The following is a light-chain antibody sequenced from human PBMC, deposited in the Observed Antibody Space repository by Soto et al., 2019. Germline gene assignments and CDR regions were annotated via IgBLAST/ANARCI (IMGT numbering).Light chain of an antibody. CDR2: DVT. Sequence: QSALTQPASVSGSPGQSITFSCTGTTDDIGAYNYVSWYQHHPGKAPKLLIYDVTDRPSGVSDRFSGSKSGTTASLTISGLQAEDEADYFCSSYTTVNTVVVFGGGTKLTVL. CDR1: TDDIGAYNY. V-gene: IGLV2-14*03. CDR3: SSYTTVNTVVV. J-gene: IGLJ3*02.